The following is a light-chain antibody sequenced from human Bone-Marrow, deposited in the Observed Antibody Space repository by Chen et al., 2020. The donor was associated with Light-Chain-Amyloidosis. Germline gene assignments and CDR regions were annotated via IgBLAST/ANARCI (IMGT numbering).Light chain of an antibody. CDR1: NIGSTS. CDR3: QVWDRSSDRPV. CDR2: DDS. J-gene: IGLJ3*02. V-gene: IGLV3-21*02. Sequence: SYVLTQPSSVSVAPGQTATIACGGNNIGSTSVRWYQQTPGQAPLLVVYDDSDRPSGIPARLSGSNYGNTATLTIRRVEAGDEADYYCQVWDRSSDRPVFGGGTKLTVL.